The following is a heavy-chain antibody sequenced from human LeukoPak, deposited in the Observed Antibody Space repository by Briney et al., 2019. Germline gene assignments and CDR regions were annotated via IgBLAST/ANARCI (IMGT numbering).Heavy chain of an antibody. CDR2: IIPIFGTA. J-gene: IGHJ5*02. Sequence: ASVKVSCKASGGTFSSYAISWVRQAPGQGLEWMGGIIPIFGTANYAQKFQGRVTITTDESTTTAYMELSSLRSEDTAVYYCARQYGSYNWFDPWGQGTLVTVSS. CDR1: GGTFSSYA. V-gene: IGHV1-69*05. D-gene: IGHD6-19*01. CDR3: ARQYGSYNWFDP.